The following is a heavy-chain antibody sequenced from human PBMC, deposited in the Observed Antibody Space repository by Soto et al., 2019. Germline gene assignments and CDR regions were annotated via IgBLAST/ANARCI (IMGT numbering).Heavy chain of an antibody. V-gene: IGHV4-59*08. J-gene: IGHJ6*02. Sequence: PSETLSLTCTVSGGSISNYYWSWFRQTPGKGLEWIGYVHDSWGSNYNPSLKSRVAISLDTSKSQFSLKLTSVTATDTAVYYCARGSGSYYYYGMDVWGQGTTVTVSS. CDR1: GGSISNYY. CDR3: ARGSGSYYYYGMDV. CDR2: VHDSWGS. D-gene: IGHD6-25*01.